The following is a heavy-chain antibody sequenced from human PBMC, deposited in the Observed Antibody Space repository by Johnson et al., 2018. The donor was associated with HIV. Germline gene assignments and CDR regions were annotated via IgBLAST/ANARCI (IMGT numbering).Heavy chain of an antibody. J-gene: IGHJ3*02. Sequence: QVQLVESGGGVVQPGRSPRLSCAASGFTFSSYGMHWVRQAPGKGLEWVAVIRYDGSNKYYADSVKGRFTISRDNSKNTLYLQMNSLRTWDTAVYYCARGGGCGGDCYSGYDAFDIWGQGTMVTVSS. D-gene: IGHD2-21*02. CDR2: IRYDGSNK. CDR1: GFTFSSYG. V-gene: IGHV3-33*08. CDR3: ARGGGCGGDCYSGYDAFDI.